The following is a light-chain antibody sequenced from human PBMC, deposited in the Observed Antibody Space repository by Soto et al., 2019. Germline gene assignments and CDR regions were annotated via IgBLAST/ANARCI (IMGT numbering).Light chain of an antibody. CDR2: AAS. Sequence: EIVFTESPSTLSLSPGERATLSCGASQSVSSSYLAWYQQKPGQVPRLLMYAASSRATGIPDRFSGSGSGTDFTLTISRLEAEDFAVYYCQQSSSSPITFGQGARLEIK. CDR1: QSVSSSY. V-gene: IGKV3-20*01. J-gene: IGKJ5*01. CDR3: QQSSSSPIT.